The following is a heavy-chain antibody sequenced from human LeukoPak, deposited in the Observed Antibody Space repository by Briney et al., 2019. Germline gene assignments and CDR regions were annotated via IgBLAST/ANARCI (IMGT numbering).Heavy chain of an antibody. J-gene: IGHJ4*02. CDR1: GLPIADFA. V-gene: IGHV3-43*02. Sequence: PGGSLRLSCAASGLPIADFAMHWVRQAPGKGLEWVSLISGDGVSTFYIDSVRGRFSISRDNTKNSLYLEMNSLRTEDTAMYYCAKESGKFDYWGQGTLVAVSS. CDR3: AKESGKFDY. CDR2: ISGDGVST.